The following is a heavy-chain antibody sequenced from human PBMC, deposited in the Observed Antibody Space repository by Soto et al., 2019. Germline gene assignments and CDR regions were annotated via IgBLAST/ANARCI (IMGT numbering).Heavy chain of an antibody. CDR1: GFTFSSYG. J-gene: IGHJ4*02. CDR3: AKGVMWELRDYFDY. D-gene: IGHD1-26*01. V-gene: IGHV3-30*18. Sequence: QVQLVESGGGVVQPGRSLRLSCAASGFTFSSYGMHWVRQAPGKGLEWVAVISYDGSNKYYADSVKGRFTISRDNSKNPLYLQMNSLRAEDTAVYYCAKGVMWELRDYFDYWGQGTLVTVSS. CDR2: ISYDGSNK.